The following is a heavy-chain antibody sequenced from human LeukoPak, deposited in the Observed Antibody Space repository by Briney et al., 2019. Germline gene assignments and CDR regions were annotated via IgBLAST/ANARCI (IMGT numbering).Heavy chain of an antibody. CDR3: AKTYCSGGSCPADY. CDR1: GFTFSSYA. Sequence: PGTSLRLSCAASGFTFSSYALSWVRQAPGKGLERVSSISGSGGSTYYADSVKGRFTISRENSRNTLYLQMNSLRAEDTAIYYCAKTYCSGGSCPADYWGQGTLVTVSS. J-gene: IGHJ4*02. CDR2: ISGSGGST. D-gene: IGHD2-15*01. V-gene: IGHV3-23*01.